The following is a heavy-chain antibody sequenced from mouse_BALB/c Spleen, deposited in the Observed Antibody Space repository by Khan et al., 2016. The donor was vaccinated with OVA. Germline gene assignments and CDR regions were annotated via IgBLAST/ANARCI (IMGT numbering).Heavy chain of an antibody. CDR3: ARECYYGNYRAWFAY. Sequence: VQLQQSGPELVKPGASVRISCKTSGYTFTTYYINWLKQRPGQGLEWIGWIYPGDVNTKYNEKFKDKATLTADKSSSTAYMQLSSLTSDCSAVYCCARECYYGNYRAWFAYWGQGTLVTVST. J-gene: IGHJ3*01. V-gene: IGHV1S56*01. CDR1: GYTFTTYY. CDR2: IYPGDVNT. D-gene: IGHD2-1*01.